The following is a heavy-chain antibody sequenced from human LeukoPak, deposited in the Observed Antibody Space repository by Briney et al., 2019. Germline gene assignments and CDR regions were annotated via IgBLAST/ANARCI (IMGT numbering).Heavy chain of an antibody. CDR3: ASGMTTHV. D-gene: IGHD4-11*01. CDR1: GGSFSGYY. J-gene: IGHJ6*02. CDR2: INHSGST. V-gene: IGHV4-34*01. Sequence: SETLSLTCAVYGGSFSGYYWSWIRQPPGKGLEWIGEINHSGSTNYNPSLKSRVTISVDTSKNQFSLKLSSVTAADTAVYYCASGMTTHVWGQGTTVTVSS.